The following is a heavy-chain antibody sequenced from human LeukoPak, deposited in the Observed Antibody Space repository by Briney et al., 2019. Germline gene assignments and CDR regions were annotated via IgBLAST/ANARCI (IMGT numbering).Heavy chain of an antibody. CDR3: AKVFDLPGPPAG. CDR1: GFTFSSYG. J-gene: IGHJ4*02. D-gene: IGHD3-9*01. V-gene: IGHV3-30*18. Sequence: QSGGSLRLSCAASGFTFSSYGMHWVRQAPGKGLEWVAVISYDGSQKYYADSVKGRFIISRDNSRNTLYLEMNSLRAEDTAVYSCAKVFDLPGPPAGGGQGTLVPVSS. CDR2: ISYDGSQK.